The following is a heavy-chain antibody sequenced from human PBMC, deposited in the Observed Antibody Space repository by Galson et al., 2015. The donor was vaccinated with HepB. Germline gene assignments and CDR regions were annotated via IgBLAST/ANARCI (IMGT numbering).Heavy chain of an antibody. J-gene: IGHJ4*02. CDR1: GFAFTRYY. V-gene: IGHV3-21*01. Sequence: SLRLSCAASGFAFTRYYMNWVHQAPGKGLEWVSSISTTGNYIYYADSVKGRFTISRDNAKNSLFLQMNSLSAEDTAVYYCARGSSWEGVFDYWGQGTLVTVSS. CDR3: ARGSSWEGVFDY. CDR2: ISTTGNYI. D-gene: IGHD6-13*01.